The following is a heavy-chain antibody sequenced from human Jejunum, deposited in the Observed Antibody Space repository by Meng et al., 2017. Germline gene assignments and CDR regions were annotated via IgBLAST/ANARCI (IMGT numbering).Heavy chain of an antibody. V-gene: IGHV3-11*04. D-gene: IGHD2-15*01. CDR1: GFSFSDYY. J-gene: IGHJ4*02. Sequence: GESLKISCAASGFSFSDYYMSWIRQAPGKGHEWVSYISSTGSDINYADSVKGRFTISRDNANNSLYLQMNSLRDEDTAVYYCARGGGYYFDYWGQGMLVTVSS. CDR2: ISSTGSDI. CDR3: ARGGGYYFDY.